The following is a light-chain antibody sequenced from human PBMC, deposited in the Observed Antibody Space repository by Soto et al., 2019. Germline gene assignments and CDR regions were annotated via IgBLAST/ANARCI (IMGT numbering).Light chain of an antibody. Sequence: QSVLNQPASLSGSPGQSITISCTGTSSDIGGSKYVSWYQQHPGKAPKLIIYEVTYRPSGVSARFSGSKSGNTASLTVSGLQAEDEADYYCSSKRSSDTLYVFGTGTKVTVL. CDR1: SSDIGGSKY. CDR3: SSKRSSDTLYV. J-gene: IGLJ1*01. CDR2: EVT. V-gene: IGLV2-14*01.